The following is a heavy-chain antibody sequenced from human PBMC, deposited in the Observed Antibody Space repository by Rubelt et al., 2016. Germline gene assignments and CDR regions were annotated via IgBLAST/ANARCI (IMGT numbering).Heavy chain of an antibody. CDR3: AKVVVPTRGPMDV. CDR2: IYSDERN. Sequence: EVQLVESGGGLTQPGGSLRVSCVASGVSFSNYAMSWVRQAPGKGLEWVSVIYSDERNYYADSVKGRLHISRDNSKKTRYLQMNSLGAEETAGDYCAKVVVPTRGPMDVWGKGTTVTVSS. V-gene: IGHV3-23*03. J-gene: IGHJ6*03. D-gene: IGHD2-2*01. CDR1: GVSFSNYA.